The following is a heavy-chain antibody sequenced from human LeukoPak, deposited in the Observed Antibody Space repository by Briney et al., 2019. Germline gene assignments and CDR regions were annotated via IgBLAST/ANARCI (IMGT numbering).Heavy chain of an antibody. CDR2: IYYSGST. CDR3: ARARWSPLYYFDY. D-gene: IGHD4-23*01. CDR1: GGSISSYY. J-gene: IGHJ4*02. V-gene: IGHV4-59*01. Sequence: PSETLSLTCTVSGGSISSYYWSWIRQPPGKGLEWIGYIYYSGSTNYNPSLKSRVTISVDTSKNQFSLKLSSVTAADTAVYYCARARWSPLYYFDYWGQGTLVTVSS.